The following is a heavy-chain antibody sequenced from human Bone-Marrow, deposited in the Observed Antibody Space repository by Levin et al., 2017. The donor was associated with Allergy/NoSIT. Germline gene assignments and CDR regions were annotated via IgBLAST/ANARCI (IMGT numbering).Heavy chain of an antibody. CDR2: IYYSGST. V-gene: IGHV4-59*01. CDR3: ASTNGVSGYYGMDV. CDR1: GGSISSYY. J-gene: IGHJ6*02. Sequence: SETLSLTCTVSGGSISSYYWSWIRQPPGKGLEWIGYIYYSGSTNYNPSLKSRVTISVDTSKNQFSLKLSSVTAADTAVYYCASTNGVSGYYGMDVWGQGTTVTVSS. D-gene: IGHD2-8*01.